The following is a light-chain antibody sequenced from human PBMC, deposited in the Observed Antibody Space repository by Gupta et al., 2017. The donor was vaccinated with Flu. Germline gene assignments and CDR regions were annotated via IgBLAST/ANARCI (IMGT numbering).Light chain of an antibody. CDR1: KNLRYSVNNKNY. CDR2: WDS. J-gene: IGKJ1*01. Sequence: CRSRKNLRYSVNNKNYLDWYQQKPGQPPKLRIYWDSTRESGVPDRFSGSGSGTEFTLTISSLQAEDVAVYYCKQYFETPRMFGQGTRVEIK. CDR3: KQYFETPRM. V-gene: IGKV4-1*01.